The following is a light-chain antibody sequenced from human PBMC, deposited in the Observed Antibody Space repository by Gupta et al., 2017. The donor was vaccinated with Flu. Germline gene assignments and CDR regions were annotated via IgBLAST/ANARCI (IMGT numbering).Light chain of an antibody. CDR3: QSYDSSLSGWV. Sequence: CVLTQPPAVSAVPGQRVTISCTCSSSNIGAGYDVHWYQQLPGTAPKLLIYGNSNRPSGVPDRFSGSKSGTSASLAITGLQAEDEADYYCQSYDSSLSGWVFGGGTKLTVL. V-gene: IGLV1-40*01. CDR1: SSNIGAGYD. J-gene: IGLJ3*02. CDR2: GNS.